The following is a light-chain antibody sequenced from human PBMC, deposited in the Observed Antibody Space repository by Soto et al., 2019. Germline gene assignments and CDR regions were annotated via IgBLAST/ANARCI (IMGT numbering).Light chain of an antibody. Sequence: QSVLTQPPSVSGAPGQRVTISCTGSSSNIGAGYDVHWYQQFPGTTPKFLIYGNTNRPSGVPDRFSASKSGTSASLDITGLQAEDEAEYYCQSYDNSLSGNYVFGSGTKVTVL. CDR1: SSNIGAGYD. CDR2: GNT. CDR3: QSYDNSLSGNYV. J-gene: IGLJ1*01. V-gene: IGLV1-40*01.